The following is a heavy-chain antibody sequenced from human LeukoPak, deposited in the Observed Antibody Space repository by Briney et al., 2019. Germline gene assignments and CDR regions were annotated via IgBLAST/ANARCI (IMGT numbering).Heavy chain of an antibody. V-gene: IGHV3-23*01. CDR2: ISGGGGST. CDR1: GFTFGSSA. CDR3: AKDRGPGPWGAFDY. Sequence: PGRSLRLSCAASGFTFGSSAMSWVRQAPGEGLEWVSAISGGGGSTYYADSVKGRFTISRDNSKNTLYLQMNSLRAEDTAVYYCAKDRGPGPWGAFDYWGQGTLVTVSS. D-gene: IGHD3-16*01. J-gene: IGHJ4*02.